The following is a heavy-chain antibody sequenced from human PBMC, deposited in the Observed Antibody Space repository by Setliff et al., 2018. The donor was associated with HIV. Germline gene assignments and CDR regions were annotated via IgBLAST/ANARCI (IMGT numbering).Heavy chain of an antibody. D-gene: IGHD4-17*01. CDR1: GGTFSTYP. CDR2: IIPIFGTA. CDR3: ARSLGHDYGDNDSPLYNWFDP. V-gene: IGHV1-69*05. J-gene: IGHJ5*02. Sequence: SVKVSCKAAGGTFSTYPINWVRQAPGQGLEWMGRIIPIFGTANYAQKFQGRVTITTDESTNTAYMELSSLRSEDTAVYYCARSLGHDYGDNDSPLYNWFDPWGQGTLVTVSS.